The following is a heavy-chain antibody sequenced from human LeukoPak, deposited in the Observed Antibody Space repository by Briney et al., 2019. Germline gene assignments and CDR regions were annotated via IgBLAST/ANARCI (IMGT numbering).Heavy chain of an antibody. V-gene: IGHV3-48*04. D-gene: IGHD5-12*01. CDR2: ISSSSSTI. J-gene: IGHJ4*02. Sequence: GGSLRLSCAASGFTFSSYAMSWIRQAPGKGLEWVSHISSSSSTIYYADSVKGRFIISRDNAKNSLYLQMNSLRAEDTAVYYCARVSGYDYIDYWGQGTLVTVSS. CDR1: GFTFSSYA. CDR3: ARVSGYDYIDY.